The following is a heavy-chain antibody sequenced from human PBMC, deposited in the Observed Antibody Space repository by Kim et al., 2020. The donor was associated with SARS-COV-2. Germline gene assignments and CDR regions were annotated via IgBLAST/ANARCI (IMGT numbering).Heavy chain of an antibody. CDR2: LLYTAST. Sequence: SETLSLTCSVSGGSVSSRTYFWAWIRQPPGKGLEWIGSLLYTASTYYNPSLKSRVSMSADTAKNQFSLRLTSVTAADTAVYYCARHPPWAADKGGFDPWGQGPVVTVSS. CDR1: GGSVSSRTYF. D-gene: IGHD6-13*01. J-gene: IGHJ5*02. CDR3: ARHPPWAADKGGFDP. V-gene: IGHV4-39*01.